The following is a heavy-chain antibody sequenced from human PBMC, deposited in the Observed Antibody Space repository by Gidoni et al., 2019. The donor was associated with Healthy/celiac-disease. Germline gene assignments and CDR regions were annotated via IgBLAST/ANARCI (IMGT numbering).Heavy chain of an antibody. D-gene: IGHD3-10*01. J-gene: IGHJ5*02. Sequence: EVQLLESGGGLVQPGGSLRLSCAASGFTFSSYAMSWVRQAPGKGLEWVSAISGSGGSTYYADSVKGRFTISRDNSKNTLYLQMNSLRAEDTAVYYCAKDRRITMVRGVQHNWFDPWGQGTLVTVSS. V-gene: IGHV3-23*01. CDR1: GFTFSSYA. CDR2: ISGSGGST. CDR3: AKDRRITMVRGVQHNWFDP.